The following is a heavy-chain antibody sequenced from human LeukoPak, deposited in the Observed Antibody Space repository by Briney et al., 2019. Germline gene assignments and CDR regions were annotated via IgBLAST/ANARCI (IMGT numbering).Heavy chain of an antibody. J-gene: IGHJ4*02. Sequence: PSETLSLTCAVYGGSFSGYYWSWIRQPPGKGLEWIGEINHSGSTNYNPSLKSRVTISVDTSKNQFSLKLSSVTAADTAVYYCARETNVNHDSSGYYYFDYWSQGNLVTVSS. CDR3: ARETNVNHDSSGYYYFDY. V-gene: IGHV4-34*01. CDR1: GGSFSGYY. D-gene: IGHD3-22*01. CDR2: INHSGST.